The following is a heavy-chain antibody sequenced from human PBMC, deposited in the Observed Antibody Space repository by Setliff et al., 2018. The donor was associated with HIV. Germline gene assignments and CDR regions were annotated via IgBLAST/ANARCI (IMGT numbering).Heavy chain of an antibody. CDR3: ASLRGEFDY. J-gene: IGHJ4*02. Sequence: PSETLSLTCGVHGGSFSGYYWSWIRQPPGKGLEWIGSIYYSGSTNYNPSLKSRVTISVDTSKNQFSLKLSSVTAADTAVYYCASLRGEFDYWGQGTLVTVSS. V-gene: IGHV4-59*01. CDR2: IYYSGST. D-gene: IGHD3-16*01. CDR1: GGSFSGYY.